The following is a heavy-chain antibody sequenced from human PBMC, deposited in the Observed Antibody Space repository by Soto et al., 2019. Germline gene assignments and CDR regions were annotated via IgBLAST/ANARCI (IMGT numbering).Heavy chain of an antibody. Sequence: SETLSLTCPVSGCTISSGVYYWSWIRQHPGKGLEWIGYIYYSGSTYYNPSLKSRVTISVDTSKNQFSLKLSPVTAADTAVYYCARSTRPAAFFYLWFDPWGQGTLVTVSS. D-gene: IGHD2-2*01. J-gene: IGHJ5*02. CDR2: IYYSGST. CDR3: ARSTRPAAFFYLWFDP. CDR1: GCTISSGVYY. V-gene: IGHV4-31*03.